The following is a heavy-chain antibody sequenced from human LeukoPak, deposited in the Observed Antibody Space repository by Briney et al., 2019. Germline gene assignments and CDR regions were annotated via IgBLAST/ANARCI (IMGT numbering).Heavy chain of an antibody. D-gene: IGHD5-18*01. CDR2: ISYDGSNK. CDR3: AKTRRDTAMVIDY. CDR1: GFTFSSYG. J-gene: IGHJ4*02. Sequence: GRSLRLSCAASGFTFSSYGMHWVRQAPGKGLEWVAVISYDGSNKYYADSVKGRFTISRDNSKNTLYLQMNSLRAEDTAVYYCAKTRRDTAMVIDYWGQGTLVTVSS. V-gene: IGHV3-30*18.